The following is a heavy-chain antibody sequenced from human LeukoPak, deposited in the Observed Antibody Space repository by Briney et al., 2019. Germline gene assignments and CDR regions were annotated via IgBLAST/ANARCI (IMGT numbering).Heavy chain of an antibody. D-gene: IGHD2-21*01. CDR3: ARQEATSDLWGALDY. CDR1: GFTFSSYW. J-gene: IGHJ4*02. Sequence: GGSLRLSCAASGFTFSSYWMHWVRQAPGKGLVWVSHINRDGSRTTYADSVKGQFTISRDNAKNTLYLQMNSLRVEDTAVYYCARQEATSDLWGALDYWGQGTLVTVSS. V-gene: IGHV3-74*01. CDR2: INRDGSRT.